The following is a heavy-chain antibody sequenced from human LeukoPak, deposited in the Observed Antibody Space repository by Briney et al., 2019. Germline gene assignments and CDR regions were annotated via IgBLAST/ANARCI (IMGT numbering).Heavy chain of an antibody. CDR3: ARASQTRSGYHDDY. Sequence: GGSLRLSCAASGFTFSSYALHWVRQAPGKGLEWVAVISYDGSNKYYADSVKGRFTISRDNSMNTLYLQMNSLRAEDTAVYYCARASQTRSGYHDDYWGQGALVTVSS. D-gene: IGHD3-3*01. J-gene: IGHJ4*02. CDR2: ISYDGSNK. CDR1: GFTFSSYA. V-gene: IGHV3-30-3*01.